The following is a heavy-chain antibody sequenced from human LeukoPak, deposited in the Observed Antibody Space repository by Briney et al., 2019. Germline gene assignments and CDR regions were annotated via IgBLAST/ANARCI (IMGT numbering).Heavy chain of an antibody. D-gene: IGHD3-16*01. CDR3: ARASWVSSTDAVR. J-gene: IGHJ4*02. CDR1: GLRFSTFA. Sequence: GGSLRLSCAASGLRFSTFAMSWVRQGPARGLEWVSSLRGNGEAFYADSVKGRFTLSSDISRNAVYLQLNNLRVEDTAIYYCARASWVSSTDAVRWGQGTLVTVSS. CDR2: LRGNGEA. V-gene: IGHV3-23*01.